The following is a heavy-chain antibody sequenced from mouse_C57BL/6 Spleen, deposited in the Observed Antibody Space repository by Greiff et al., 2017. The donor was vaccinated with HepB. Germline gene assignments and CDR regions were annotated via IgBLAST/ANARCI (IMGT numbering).Heavy chain of an antibody. Sequence: EVMLVESGGGLVQPGGSLSLSCAASGFTFTDYYMSWVRQPPGKALEWLGFIRNKANGYTTEYSASVKGRFTISRDNSQSILYLQMNALRAEDSATYYCARYDVSSLDYWGQGTTLTVSS. J-gene: IGHJ2*01. CDR2: IRNKANGYTT. CDR3: ARYDVSSLDY. V-gene: IGHV7-3*01. D-gene: IGHD1-1*01. CDR1: GFTFTDYY.